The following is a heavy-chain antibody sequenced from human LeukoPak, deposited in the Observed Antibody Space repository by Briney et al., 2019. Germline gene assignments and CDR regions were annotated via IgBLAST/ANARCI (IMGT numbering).Heavy chain of an antibody. J-gene: IGHJ4*02. CDR2: IYTSGST. D-gene: IGHD3-9*01. Sequence: SQTLSPTCTVSGGSISSYYWSWIRQPAGKGLEWIGRIYTSGSTNYNPSLKSRVTMSVDTSKNQFSLKLSSVTAADTAVYYCAREEYYDILTGYSHFDYWGQGTLVTVSS. CDR1: GGSISSYY. V-gene: IGHV4-4*07. CDR3: AREEYYDILTGYSHFDY.